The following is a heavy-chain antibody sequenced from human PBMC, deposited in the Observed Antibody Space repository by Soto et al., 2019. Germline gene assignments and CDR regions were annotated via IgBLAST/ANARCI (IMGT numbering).Heavy chain of an antibody. CDR1: GYSFTSYW. J-gene: IGHJ6*02. D-gene: IGHD6-13*01. V-gene: IGHV5-10-1*01. Sequence: PGESLKISWKGSGYSFTSYWISWVRQVPGKGLEWMGRIDPSDSYTNYSPSFQGHVPISADKSISTAYLQWSSLKASDTAMYYCARLPTQQLAPYYYSGMAVWGQGTTVTVSS. CDR3: ARLPTQQLAPYYYSGMAV. CDR2: IDPSDSYT.